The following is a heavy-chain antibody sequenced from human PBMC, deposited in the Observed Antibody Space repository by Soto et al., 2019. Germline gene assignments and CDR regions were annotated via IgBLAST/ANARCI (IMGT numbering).Heavy chain of an antibody. J-gene: IGHJ6*03. Sequence: EVQLVESGGGLVKPGGSLRLSCAASGFTFSSFSMNWVRQAPWKGLEWVSSISSTSSYIYYADSVNGRFTMSRDNATNSLYLQMNSMRAEDTALYYCASGYCTSTSCAHYYYYYMDVWGKGNTVTVSS. CDR3: ASGYCTSTSCAHYYYYYMDV. D-gene: IGHD2-2*03. V-gene: IGHV3-21*01. CDR1: GFTFSSFS. CDR2: ISSTSSYI.